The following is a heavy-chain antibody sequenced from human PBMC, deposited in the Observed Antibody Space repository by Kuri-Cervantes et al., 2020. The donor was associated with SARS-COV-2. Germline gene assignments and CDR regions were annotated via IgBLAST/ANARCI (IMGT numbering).Heavy chain of an antibody. Sequence: SQTLSLTCAVYGGSFSGYYWSWIRPPPGKGLEWIGEINHSGRTNYNPSLKSRVTISVDTSKNQFSLKLSSVTAADTAVYYCAREVEGSDAFDIWGQGTMVTVSS. CDR3: AREVEGSDAFDI. V-gene: IGHV4-34*01. J-gene: IGHJ3*02. CDR1: GGSFSGYY. CDR2: INHSGRT.